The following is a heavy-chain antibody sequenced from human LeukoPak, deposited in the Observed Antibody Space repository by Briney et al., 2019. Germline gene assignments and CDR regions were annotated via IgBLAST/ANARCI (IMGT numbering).Heavy chain of an antibody. V-gene: IGHV3-23*01. Sequence: GGSLRLSCAASGFTFSSYAMSWVRQAPGKGLEWVSSISGSDGSSYYADSVKGRFTIPRDNSKNTLYLQMNSLRAEDTAVYYCAKRRPGKTYYYYAMDVWGQGTTVTVSS. CDR1: GFTFSSYA. CDR3: AKRRPGKTYYYYAMDV. J-gene: IGHJ6*02. CDR2: ISGSDGSS.